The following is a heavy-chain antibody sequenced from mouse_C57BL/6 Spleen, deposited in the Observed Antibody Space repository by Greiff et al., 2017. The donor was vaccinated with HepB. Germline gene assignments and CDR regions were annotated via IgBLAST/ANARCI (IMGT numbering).Heavy chain of an antibody. CDR3: ASYGSTHYYAMDY. CDR2: ISSGGSYT. V-gene: IGHV5-6*01. CDR1: GFTFSSYG. J-gene: IGHJ4*01. D-gene: IGHD1-1*01. Sequence: EVKLMESGGDLVKPGGSLKLSCAASGFTFSSYGMSWVRQTPDKRLEWVATISSGGSYTYYPDSVKGRFTISRDNAKNTLYLQLSSLKSEDTAMYYCASYGSTHYYAMDYWGQGTSVTVSS.